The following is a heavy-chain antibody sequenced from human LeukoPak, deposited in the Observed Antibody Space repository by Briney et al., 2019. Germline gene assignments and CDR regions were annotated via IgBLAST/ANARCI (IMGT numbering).Heavy chain of an antibody. J-gene: IGHJ4*02. Sequence: PGGSLRLSCAASGFTFSTYGMYWVRQAPGKGLNWVAFIRYDGSEGYYADSVKDRFTVSRDNSKNTLYLQMNSLRVEDTAVYYCAKVGYGWYEVDYWGQGTLVTVSS. V-gene: IGHV3-30*02. CDR1: GFTFSTYG. D-gene: IGHD6-19*01. CDR2: IRYDGSEG. CDR3: AKVGYGWYEVDY.